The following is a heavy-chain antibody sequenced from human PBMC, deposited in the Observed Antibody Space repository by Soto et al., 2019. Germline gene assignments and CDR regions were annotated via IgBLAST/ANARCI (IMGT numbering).Heavy chain of an antibody. CDR1: GLTVSHNY. CDR2: IWYDGSNK. D-gene: IGHD6-19*01. J-gene: IGHJ6*02. CDR3: ARPPVAGTLIYYYGMDV. Sequence: TGGSLRLSCVASGLTVSHNYMAWVRQAPGKGLEWVALIWYDGSNKYYADSVKGRFTISRDNSKNTLYLQMNSLRAEDTAVYYCARPPVAGTLIYYYGMDVWGQGTTVTVSS. V-gene: IGHV3-33*08.